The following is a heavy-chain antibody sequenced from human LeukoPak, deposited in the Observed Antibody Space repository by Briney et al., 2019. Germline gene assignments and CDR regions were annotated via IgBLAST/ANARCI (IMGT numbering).Heavy chain of an antibody. CDR1: GFTFSSYA. V-gene: IGHV3-23*01. D-gene: IGHD2-21*01. J-gene: IGHJ4*02. CDR2: ISGGSA. CDR3: AREQSYSEEIVVVNPPFDY. Sequence: PGGSLRLSCAASGFTFSSYAMSWVRQAPGKGLEWVSAISGGSADYADSVKGRFSISIDNSKNTLYLQMNSLRAEDTALYYCAREQSYSEEIVVVNPPFDYWGQGTLVTVSS.